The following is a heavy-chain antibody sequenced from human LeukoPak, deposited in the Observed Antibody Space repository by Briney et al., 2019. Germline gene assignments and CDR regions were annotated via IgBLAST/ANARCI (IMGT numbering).Heavy chain of an antibody. CDR3: ARKSYGGKGRGYYFDY. CDR2: IYYSGST. CDR1: GGSISSYY. Sequence: SETLSLTCTVSGGSISSYYWSWIRQPPGKGLEWIGYIYYSGSTYYNPSLKSRVTISVDTSKNQFSLKLSSVTAADTAVYYCARKSYGGKGRGYYFDYWGQGTLVTVSS. V-gene: IGHV4-59*08. D-gene: IGHD4-23*01. J-gene: IGHJ4*02.